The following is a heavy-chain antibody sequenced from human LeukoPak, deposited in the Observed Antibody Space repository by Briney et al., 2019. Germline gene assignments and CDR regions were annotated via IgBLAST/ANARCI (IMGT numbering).Heavy chain of an antibody. CDR3: ARSEALPYWYFDL. Sequence: SETLSLTCTVSGGSISFYYWSWIRQPPGKGLEWIGHIYYSGSTNYNPSLKSRVTISVDTSKNQFSLKLSSVTAADTAVYYCARSEALPYWYFDLWGRGTLVTVSS. CDR2: IYYSGST. V-gene: IGHV4-59*08. CDR1: GGSISFYY. J-gene: IGHJ2*01. D-gene: IGHD2-15*01.